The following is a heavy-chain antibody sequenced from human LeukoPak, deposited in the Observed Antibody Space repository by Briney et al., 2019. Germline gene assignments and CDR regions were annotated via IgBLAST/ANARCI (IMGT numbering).Heavy chain of an antibody. CDR3: ARVRDFWSASDY. CDR1: GYTFTSYG. J-gene: IGHJ4*02. V-gene: IGHV1-18*01. CDR2: ISAYNGNT. D-gene: IGHD3-3*01. Sequence: ASVTVSFTASGYTFTSYGISWVRQAPGQGLEWMGWISAYNGNTNYAQKLQGRVTMTTDTSTSTAYMELRSLRSDDTAVYYCARVRDFWSASDYWGQGTLVTVSS.